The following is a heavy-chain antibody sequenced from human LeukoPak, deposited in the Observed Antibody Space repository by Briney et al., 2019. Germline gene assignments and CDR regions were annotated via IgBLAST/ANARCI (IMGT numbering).Heavy chain of an antibody. CDR3: ARDREREWELRY. CDR1: GYTFTSYD. V-gene: IGHV1-2*04. CDR2: INPNSGGT. Sequence: ASVKVSCKASGYTFTSYDINWVRQAPGQGLEWMGWINPNSGGTNYAQKFQGWVTMTRDTSISTAYMELSRLRSDDTAVYYCARDREREWELRYWGQGTLVTVSS. J-gene: IGHJ4*02. D-gene: IGHD1-26*01.